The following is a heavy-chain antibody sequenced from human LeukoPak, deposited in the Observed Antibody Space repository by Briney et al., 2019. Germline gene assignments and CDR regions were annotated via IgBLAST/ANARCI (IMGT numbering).Heavy chain of an antibody. CDR1: GYSFTSYW. V-gene: IGHV5-51*01. CDR3: ARYPTTVVTYFDY. Sequence: GESLKISCKGSGYSFTSYWIGWVRPLPGKGLEWMGIIYPGDSDTRYSPSFQGQVTISADKSISNAYLQWSSLKASDTAVYYCARYPTTVVTYFDYWGQGTLVTDSS. J-gene: IGHJ4*02. CDR2: IYPGDSDT. D-gene: IGHD4-23*01.